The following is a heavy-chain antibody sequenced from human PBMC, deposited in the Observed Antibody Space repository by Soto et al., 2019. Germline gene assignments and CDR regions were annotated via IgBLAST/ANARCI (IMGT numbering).Heavy chain of an antibody. CDR2: ISYDGSNK. CDR1: GFTFSSYA. V-gene: IGHV3-30-3*01. CDR3: ARDWFIPIIAPFSSGLSY. Sequence: QVQLVESGGGVVQPGRSLRLSCAASGFTFSSYAMHWVRQGPGKGLERVAVISYDGSNKYYSDSVKGRFTISRDNSKNTLYLQMNSLRAEDTAVYYCARDWFIPIIAPFSSGLSYWGQGTLVTVSS. J-gene: IGHJ4*02. D-gene: IGHD3-22*01.